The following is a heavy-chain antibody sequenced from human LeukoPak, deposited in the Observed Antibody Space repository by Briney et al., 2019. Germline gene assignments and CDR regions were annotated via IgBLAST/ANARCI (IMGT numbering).Heavy chain of an antibody. V-gene: IGHV3-7*01. CDR3: ARELRRRWEQVPDY. CDR1: GFTFSSYW. CDR2: IKQDGSEK. D-gene: IGHD1-26*01. J-gene: IGHJ4*02. Sequence: PGGSLRLSCAASGFTFSSYWMTWVRQAPGKGLEWVANIKQDGSEKYYVDSVKGRFTISRDNAKNSLYLQMNSLRVEDTAVYYCARELRRRWEQVPDYWGQGTLVIVSS.